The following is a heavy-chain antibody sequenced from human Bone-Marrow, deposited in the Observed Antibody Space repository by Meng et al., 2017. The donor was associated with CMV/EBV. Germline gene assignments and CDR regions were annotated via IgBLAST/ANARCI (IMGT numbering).Heavy chain of an antibody. CDR1: GGSISSSNW. D-gene: IGHD3-3*01. V-gene: IGHV4-4*02. CDR2: IYHSGST. Sequence: SETLSLTCAVSGGSISSSNWWSWVRQPPGKGLEWIGEIYHSGSTNYNPSLKSRVTISVDTSKNQFSLKLSSVTAADTAVYYCARRHVIASYYDFWSGYYKTANWFDPWGQGTLVTVSS. J-gene: IGHJ5*02. CDR3: ARRHVIASYYDFWSGYYKTANWFDP.